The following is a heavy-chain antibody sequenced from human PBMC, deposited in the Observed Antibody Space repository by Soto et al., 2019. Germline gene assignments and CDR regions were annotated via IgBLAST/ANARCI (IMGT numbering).Heavy chain of an antibody. CDR2: IYYSGST. D-gene: IGHD3-22*01. Sequence: PSETLSLTCTVSGGSISSYYWSWIRQPPGKGLEWIGYIYYSGSTNYNPSLKSRVTISVDTSKNQFSLKLSSVTAADTAVFFCASGRVFLTGSGYISRLFHYWGQGTLVTVSS. CDR3: ASGRVFLTGSGYISRLFHY. V-gene: IGHV4-59*01. J-gene: IGHJ4*02. CDR1: GGSISSYY.